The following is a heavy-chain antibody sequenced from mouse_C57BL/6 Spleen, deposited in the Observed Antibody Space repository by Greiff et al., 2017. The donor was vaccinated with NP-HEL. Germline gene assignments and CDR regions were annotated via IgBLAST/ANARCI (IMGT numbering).Heavy chain of an antibody. V-gene: IGHV1-26*01. CDR1: GYTFTDYY. J-gene: IGHJ2*01. D-gene: IGHD2-4*01. CDR3: ARSDYDYDDY. Sequence: VQLQQSGPELVKPGASVKISCKASGYTFTDYYMNWVKQSHGKSLEWIGDINPNNGGTSYNQKFKGKATLTVDKSSSTSYMELRSRTSEDSAVYYCARSDYDYDDYWGQGTTLTVSS. CDR2: INPNNGGT.